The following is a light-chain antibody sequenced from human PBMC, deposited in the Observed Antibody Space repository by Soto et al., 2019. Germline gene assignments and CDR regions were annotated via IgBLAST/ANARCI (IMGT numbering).Light chain of an antibody. J-gene: IGLJ1*01. Sequence: QSVLTQPASVSGSPGQSITISCTGTSSDVGGYNYVSWYQQHPGKAPKLMIYEVTNRPSGVSHRFSGSKSGNTASLTISGLQAEDEADYYCSSYTGSSTLVFGTGTKVTVL. CDR2: EVT. CDR3: SSYTGSSTLV. V-gene: IGLV2-14*01. CDR1: SSDVGGYNY.